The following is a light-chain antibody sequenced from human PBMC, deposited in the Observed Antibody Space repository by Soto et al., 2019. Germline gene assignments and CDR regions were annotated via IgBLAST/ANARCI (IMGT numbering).Light chain of an antibody. CDR3: SSYTSSSTYV. J-gene: IGLJ1*01. CDR1: SSDVDGYKY. CDR2: DVS. V-gene: IGLV2-14*01. Sequence: QSALTQPASVSGSPGQSITISCTGSSSDVDGYKYVSWYQQYPGKAPKLMIYDVSNRLSGVSNRFSGSKSGNTASLTISGLQAEDEADYYCSSYTSSSTYVFGTGTKVTVL.